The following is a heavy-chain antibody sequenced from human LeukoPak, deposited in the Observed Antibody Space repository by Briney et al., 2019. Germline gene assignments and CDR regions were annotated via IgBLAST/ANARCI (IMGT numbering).Heavy chain of an antibody. D-gene: IGHD3-22*01. J-gene: IGHJ3*02. Sequence: GGSLRLSCAASGFTFDDYGMSWVRQAPGKGLEWVSGINWNGGSTGYADSVKGRFTISRDNSKNTLYLQMNSLRAEDTAVYYCAKGGADSSGYYFHAFDIWGRGTMVTVSS. CDR2: INWNGGST. CDR1: GFTFDDYG. V-gene: IGHV3-20*04. CDR3: AKGGADSSGYYFHAFDI.